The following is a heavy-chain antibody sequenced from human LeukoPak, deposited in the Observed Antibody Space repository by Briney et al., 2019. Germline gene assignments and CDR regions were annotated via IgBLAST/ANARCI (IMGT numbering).Heavy chain of an antibody. CDR3: ARSKMYYDFSYYYMDV. D-gene: IGHD3-3*01. CDR2: IYYSGST. V-gene: IGHV4-59*11. J-gene: IGHJ6*03. CDR1: GGSISSHY. Sequence: SETLSLTFTVSGGSISSHYWSWIRQPPGKGLEWIGYIYYSGSTNYNPSLKSRVTISVDTSKNQFSLKLSSVTAADTAVYYCARSKMYYDFSYYYMDVWGKGTTVTVSS.